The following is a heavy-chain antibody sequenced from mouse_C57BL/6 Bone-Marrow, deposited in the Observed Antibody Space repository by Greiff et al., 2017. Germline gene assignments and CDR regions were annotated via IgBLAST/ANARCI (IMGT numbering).Heavy chain of an antibody. CDR3: ATAQATPHFDY. D-gene: IGHD3-2*02. V-gene: IGHV1-81*01. CDR1: GYTFTSYG. J-gene: IGHJ2*01. CDR2: IYPRSGNT. Sequence: VKLMESGAELARPGASVKLSCKASGYTFTSYGISWVKQRTGQGLEWIGEIYPRSGNTYYNEKFKGKATLTADNSSSTAYMELRSLTSEDSAVYFCATAQATPHFDYWGQGTTLTVSS.